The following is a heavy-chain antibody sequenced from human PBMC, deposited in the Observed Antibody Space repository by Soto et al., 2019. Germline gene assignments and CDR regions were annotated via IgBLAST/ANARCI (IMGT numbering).Heavy chain of an antibody. J-gene: IGHJ4*02. CDR3: VVAASYRYFDY. Sequence: QVQLVESGGGVVQPGRSLRLSCAASGFTFSSYGMHWVRQAPGKGLEWVAVISYDGSNKYYADSVKGRFTISRDNSKNPLYLQMNSLRAEDTAVYYCVVAASYRYFDYWGQGTLVTVSS. CDR1: GFTFSSYG. D-gene: IGHD2-15*01. CDR2: ISYDGSNK. V-gene: IGHV3-30*03.